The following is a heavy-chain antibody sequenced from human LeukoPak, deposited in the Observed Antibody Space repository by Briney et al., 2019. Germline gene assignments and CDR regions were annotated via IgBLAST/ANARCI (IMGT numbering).Heavy chain of an antibody. CDR2: IYYSGST. CDR3: AFDSGSYAEGAFDI. Sequence: KPSQTLPLTCTVSGGSISSGDYYWSWIRQHPGKGLEWIGYIYYSGSTYYNPSLKSRVTISVDTSKNQFSLKLSSVTAADTAVYYCAFDSGSYAEGAFDIWGQGTMVTVSS. D-gene: IGHD3-16*01. CDR1: GGSISSGDYY. V-gene: IGHV4-30-4*01. J-gene: IGHJ3*02.